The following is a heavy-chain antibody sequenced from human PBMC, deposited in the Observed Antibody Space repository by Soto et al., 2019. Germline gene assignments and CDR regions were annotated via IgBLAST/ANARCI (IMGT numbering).Heavy chain of an antibody. CDR1: GYTFTSYG. CDR3: ARGGYCSSTSCSSLQYNWFAP. Sequence: QVQLVQSGAEVKKPGASVKVSCKASGYTFTSYGISWVRQAPGQGLEWMGWISAYNGNTNYAQKLQGRVTMTTDTPTRTAYMERRSLRSEATAVYYCARGGYCSSTSCSSLQYNWFAPGAREPWSPSPQ. J-gene: IGHJ5*02. V-gene: IGHV1-18*01. CDR2: ISAYNGNT. D-gene: IGHD2-2*01.